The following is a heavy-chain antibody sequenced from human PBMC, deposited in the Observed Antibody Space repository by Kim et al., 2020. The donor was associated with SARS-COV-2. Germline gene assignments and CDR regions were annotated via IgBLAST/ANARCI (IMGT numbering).Heavy chain of an antibody. CDR1: GGSISSGGYY. CDR2: IYYSGST. D-gene: IGHD2-8*01. V-gene: IGHV4-31*03. Sequence: SETLSLTCTVSGGSISSGGYYWSWIRQHPGKGLEWIGYIYYSGSTYYNPSLKSRVTISVDTSKNQFSLKLSSVTAADTAVYYCARVPKRGSDCTNGVCSNDNPSSRNYFDYWGQGTLVTVSS. CDR3: ARVPKRGSDCTNGVCSNDNPSSRNYFDY. J-gene: IGHJ4*02.